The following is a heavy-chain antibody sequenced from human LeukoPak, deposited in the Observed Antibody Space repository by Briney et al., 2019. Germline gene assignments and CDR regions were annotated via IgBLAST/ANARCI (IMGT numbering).Heavy chain of an antibody. CDR3: ARSYCRGGSCYLFDS. CDR1: GGSISSYY. J-gene: IGHJ4*02. V-gene: IGHV4-59*08. D-gene: IGHD2-15*01. CDR2: IYYTGST. Sequence: PSETLSLTCTVSGGSISSYYWSWIRQPPGKGLGWIGYIYYTGSTNYNPSLKSRVTISVDTSKNQFSLKLSSVTAADTAVYSCARSYCRGGSCYLFDSWGQGTLVTVSS.